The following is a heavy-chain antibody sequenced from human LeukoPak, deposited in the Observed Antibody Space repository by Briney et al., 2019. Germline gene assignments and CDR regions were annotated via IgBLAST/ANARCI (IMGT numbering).Heavy chain of an antibody. CDR1: GYTSTGYY. J-gene: IGHJ3*02. Sequence: ASVKVSCKASGYTSTGYYMHWLRQAPGQGLEWMGRINPNSGGTNYAQKFQGRVTMTRDTSISTAYMELSRLRSDDTAVYYCARDSGSLDAFDIWGQGTMVTVSS. CDR3: ARDSGSLDAFDI. V-gene: IGHV1-2*06. D-gene: IGHD1-26*01. CDR2: INPNSGGT.